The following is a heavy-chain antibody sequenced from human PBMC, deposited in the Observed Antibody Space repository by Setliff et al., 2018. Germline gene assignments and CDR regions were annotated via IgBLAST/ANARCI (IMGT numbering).Heavy chain of an antibody. CDR1: GYSFSNFW. D-gene: IGHD1-26*01. CDR3: ARSLVGATYSVYFDF. J-gene: IGHJ4*02. Sequence: PGESLKISCKGSGYSFSNFWIGWVRQMPGKGLEWMGIIYPGDSHTRYSPSFQGQVTMSAXXSINTXXXXXXXXXASDTAIYYCARSLVGATYSVYFDFWGQGALVTVSS. CDR2: IYPGDSHT. V-gene: IGHV5-51*01.